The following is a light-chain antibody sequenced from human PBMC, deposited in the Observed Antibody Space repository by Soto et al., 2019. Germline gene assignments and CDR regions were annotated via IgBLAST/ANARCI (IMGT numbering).Light chain of an antibody. V-gene: IGKV1-8*01. CDR3: QQYYSYPLFT. CDR2: AAS. J-gene: IGKJ3*01. CDR1: QGISSY. Sequence: AIRMTQSPSSFSASTGDRVTITCRASQGISSYLAWYQQKPGKAPKLLIYAASTLQSGVPSRFSGSGSGTDFTLTISCLLSEDFATYYCQQYYSYPLFTFGPGTKVDIK.